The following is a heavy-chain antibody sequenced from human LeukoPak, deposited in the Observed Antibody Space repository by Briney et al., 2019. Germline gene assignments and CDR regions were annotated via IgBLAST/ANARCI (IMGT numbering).Heavy chain of an antibody. CDR2: IVVGSGNT. CDR1: GFTFTSSA. V-gene: IGHV1-58*01. J-gene: IGHJ4*02. CDR3: AAVPRYMVRGVIRNDY. Sequence: TSVKVSCKASGFTFTSSAVQWVRQARGQRLEWIGWIVVGSGNTNYAQKFQERVTITRDMSTSTAYMELSSLRSEDTAVYYCAAVPRYMVRGVIRNDYWGQGTLVTVSS. D-gene: IGHD3-10*01.